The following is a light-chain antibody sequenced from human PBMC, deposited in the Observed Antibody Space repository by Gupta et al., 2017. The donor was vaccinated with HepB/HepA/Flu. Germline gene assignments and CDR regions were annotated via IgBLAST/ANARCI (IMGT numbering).Light chain of an antibody. CDR2: DVR. CDR3: RSYTSSSTEV. J-gene: IGLJ2*01. CDR1: SSDVGGYNS. V-gene: IGLV2-14*01. Sequence: QSALTQPASGSGSPGQSITISCNGTSSDVGGYNSVSWHQQTPGNPPILMFSDVRMRPSVVSHLFSASKSGTPSSLTISGLQAEDEADYYCRSYTSSSTEVFGGGTTLTVL.